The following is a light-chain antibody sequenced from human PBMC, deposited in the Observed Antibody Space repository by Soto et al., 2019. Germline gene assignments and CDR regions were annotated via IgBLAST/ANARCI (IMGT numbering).Light chain of an antibody. CDR1: QDIAIY. Sequence: IQLTQSPSSLSASVGDRVTITCRASQDIAIYLAWYQQKPGEAPKLLIYAASSLQSGVPSRFSGSGSGTEFTLTISSLQPEDFATYYCLQHNSYSWTFGQGTKVDIK. V-gene: IGKV1-9*01. CDR2: AAS. J-gene: IGKJ1*01. CDR3: LQHNSYSWT.